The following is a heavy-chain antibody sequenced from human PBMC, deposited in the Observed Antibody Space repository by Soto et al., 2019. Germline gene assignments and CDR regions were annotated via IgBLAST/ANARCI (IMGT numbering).Heavy chain of an antibody. Sequence: LRLSVAASGLSFSSHAMSWVRKAPGKGLELVSAISGSGGSTYYADSVKGRFTISRDNSKNTLYLQMNSLRAEDTAVYYCAKTPTVTAIFLLDYWPQGSLFTVSS. J-gene: IGHJ4*02. CDR3: AKTPTVTAIFLLDY. V-gene: IGHV3-23*01. D-gene: IGHD4-17*01. CDR2: ISGSGGST. CDR1: GLSFSSHA.